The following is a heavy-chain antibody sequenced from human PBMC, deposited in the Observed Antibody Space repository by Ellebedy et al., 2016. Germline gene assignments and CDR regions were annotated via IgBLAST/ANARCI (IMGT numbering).Heavy chain of an antibody. J-gene: IGHJ4*02. CDR3: ARGLGPRGTWHIDF. V-gene: IGHV3-30*04. Sequence: GGSLRLXXTASGFTFKSFSMHWVRQVPGKGLEWVAVSAYNGDFYEDSVRGRFTVSRDNSKNTLYLQMSNLRSEDTAVYRCARGLGPRGTWHIDFWGQGTLVTVSS. D-gene: IGHD7-27*01. CDR1: GFTFKSFS. CDR2: SAYNGD.